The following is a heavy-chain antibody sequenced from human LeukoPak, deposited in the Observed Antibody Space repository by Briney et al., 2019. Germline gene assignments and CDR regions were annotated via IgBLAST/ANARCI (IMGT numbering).Heavy chain of an antibody. D-gene: IGHD6-13*01. V-gene: IGHV3-48*03. J-gene: IGHJ4*02. CDR1: GFSFSSYE. CDR3: ASRGSWYKAGFDY. Sequence: PGGSLRLSCAVSGFSFSSYELNWVRQAPGKGLEWVSYISSRGSTIYYADSVKGRFTISGANAKNSLYLQMNSLRAEDTAVYYSASRGSWYKAGFDYWGQGTLVTVSS. CDR2: ISSRGSTI.